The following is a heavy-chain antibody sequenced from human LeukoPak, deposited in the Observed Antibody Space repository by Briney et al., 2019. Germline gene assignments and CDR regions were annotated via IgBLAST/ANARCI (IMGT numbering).Heavy chain of an antibody. CDR1: GESFSDYY. CDR2: ISHDGNT. Sequence: SETLSLTCAVYGESFSDYYWSWIRQPPEKGLEWIGQISHDGNTNYNPSLKSRVTLSTDTSKNQFSLRLTSVITADTAIYYCARRRDWNDVLDSWGQGTPVTVSS. J-gene: IGHJ4*02. V-gene: IGHV4-34*01. CDR3: ARRRDWNDVLDS. D-gene: IGHD1-1*01.